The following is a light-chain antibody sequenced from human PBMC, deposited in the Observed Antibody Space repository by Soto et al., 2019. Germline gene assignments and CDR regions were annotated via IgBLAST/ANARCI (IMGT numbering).Light chain of an antibody. J-gene: IGLJ1*01. CDR3: QSYDSSLYV. CDR2: GNS. Sequence: QCVLKQPPSVTGAPGQRVPIFCTGSSSNIGAGYDVHWYQQLPGTAPKLLIYGNSNRPSGVPDRFSGSKSGTSASLAITGLQAEDEADYYCQSYDSSLYVFGTGTKVTVL. V-gene: IGLV1-40*01. CDR1: SSNIGAGYD.